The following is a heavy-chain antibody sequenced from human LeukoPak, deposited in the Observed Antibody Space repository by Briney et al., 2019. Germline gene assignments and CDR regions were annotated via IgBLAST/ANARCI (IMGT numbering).Heavy chain of an antibody. Sequence: GAAVKVSFKASGYTFTSYGISWVGQAPGQGREGMGWISAYNGNTNYAQKLQGRVTMTTDTSTSTAYMELRSLRSDDPAVYYCARDDCSGGSCYDYWGQGTLVTVSS. J-gene: IGHJ4*02. CDR3: ARDDCSGGSCYDY. CDR1: GYTFTSYG. V-gene: IGHV1-18*04. CDR2: ISAYNGNT. D-gene: IGHD2-15*01.